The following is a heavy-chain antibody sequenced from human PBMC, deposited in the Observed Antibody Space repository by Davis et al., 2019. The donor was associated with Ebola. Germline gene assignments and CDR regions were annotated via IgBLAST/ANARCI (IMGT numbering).Heavy chain of an antibody. J-gene: IGHJ4*02. Sequence: GGSLRLSCAASGFTFSTYAMGWVRQAPGKGLEWVSDISSGGGAPYYADSVKGRFTTFRDNPKNTLYLQMNSLRADDTAVYYCAKIEAYGSGNYFEYWGQGTLVTISS. D-gene: IGHD3-10*01. CDR2: ISSGGGAP. CDR3: AKIEAYGSGNYFEY. V-gene: IGHV3-23*01. CDR1: GFTFSTYA.